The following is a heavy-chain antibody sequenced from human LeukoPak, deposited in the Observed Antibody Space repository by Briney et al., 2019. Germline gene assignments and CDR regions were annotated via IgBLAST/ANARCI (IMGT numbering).Heavy chain of an antibody. V-gene: IGHV3-7*01. J-gene: IGHJ6*02. CDR2: MKQDGSEK. CDR3: ARDQRRVEMATIGAYYYGMDV. CDR1: GFTFSNYW. Sequence: PGGSLRLSCAASGFTFSNYWMSWVRQAPGKGLEWVANMKQDGSEKYYVDSVKGRFTISRDNAKNSLYLQMNSLRAEDTAVYYCARDQRRVEMATIGAYYYGMDVWGQGTTVTVSS. D-gene: IGHD5-24*01.